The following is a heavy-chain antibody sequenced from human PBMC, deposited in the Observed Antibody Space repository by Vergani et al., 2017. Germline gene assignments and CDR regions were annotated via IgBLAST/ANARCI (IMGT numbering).Heavy chain of an antibody. V-gene: IGHV3-48*03. CDR2: ISSSGSTI. D-gene: IGHD4-17*01. Sequence: EVQLVESGGGSVQPGGSLRLSCAASGFTFSSYEMNWVRQAPGKGLEWVSYISSSGSTIYYADFVKGRFTSARDNAKNSLYLQMNSLRAEDTAVYYCASGKLYGDAFDIWGQGTMVTVSS. CDR1: GFTFSSYE. J-gene: IGHJ3*02. CDR3: ASGKLYGDAFDI.